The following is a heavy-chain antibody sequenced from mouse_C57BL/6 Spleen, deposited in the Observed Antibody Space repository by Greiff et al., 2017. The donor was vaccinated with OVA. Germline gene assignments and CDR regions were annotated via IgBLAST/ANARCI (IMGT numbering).Heavy chain of an antibody. Sequence: QVQLQQPGAELVKPGASVKMSCKASGYTFTSYWITWVKQRPGQGLEWIGDIYPGSGSTNYNEKFKSKATLTVDTSSSTAYMQLSSLTSEDSAVYYCERRHYDYDGLYFDCWGQGTTLTVSS. D-gene: IGHD2-4*01. CDR1: GYTFTSYW. J-gene: IGHJ2*01. CDR2: IYPGSGST. V-gene: IGHV1-55*01. CDR3: ERRHYDYDGLYFDC.